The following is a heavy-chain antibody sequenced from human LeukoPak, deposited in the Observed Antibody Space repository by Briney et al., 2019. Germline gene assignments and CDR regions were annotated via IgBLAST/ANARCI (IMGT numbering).Heavy chain of an antibody. CDR3: ARHHTVPGIVFDS. Sequence: GGSLRLSCAASGFTFSSYEMNWVRQAPGKGLEWVSYISSSGSTIYYADSVKGRFTISRDNAKNSVFLQMNSLRAEDTAVYYCARHHTVPGIVFDSWGQGALVTVSS. V-gene: IGHV3-48*03. CDR1: GFTFSSYE. D-gene: IGHD6-19*01. CDR2: ISSSGSTI. J-gene: IGHJ4*02.